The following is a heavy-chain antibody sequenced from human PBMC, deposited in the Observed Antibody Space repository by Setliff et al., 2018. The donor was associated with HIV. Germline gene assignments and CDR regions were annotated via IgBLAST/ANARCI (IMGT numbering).Heavy chain of an antibody. CDR3: VRDLMPTVSGGISPDAFGV. Sequence: SLKISCVGSGFTFNNYGMHWVRQAPGKGLEWVAVIWYDGSDGFYADSVQGRFTLSRDNSRNTVYLQMNDLRAEDTALYYCVRDLMPTVSGGISPDAFGVWGQGTMVTVSS. J-gene: IGHJ3*01. V-gene: IGHV3-33*01. CDR1: GFTFNNYG. CDR2: IWYDGSDG. D-gene: IGHD4-4*01.